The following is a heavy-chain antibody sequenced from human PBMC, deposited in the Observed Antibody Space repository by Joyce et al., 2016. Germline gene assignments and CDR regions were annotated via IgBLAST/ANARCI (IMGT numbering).Heavy chain of an antibody. Sequence: QVQLVQSGAEVKKPGASVKVSCKASGYSFTNYALHWVRQAPGQRLEWMGWINAGNGNTKYSQKCQGKVTFTRDTSASTAYMDLSSLRSEDTAVFYCARELRSGTYYILDYWGQGTLVIVSS. V-gene: IGHV1-3*01. CDR3: ARELRSGTYYILDY. J-gene: IGHJ4*02. CDR1: GYSFTNYA. D-gene: IGHD1-26*01. CDR2: INAGNGNT.